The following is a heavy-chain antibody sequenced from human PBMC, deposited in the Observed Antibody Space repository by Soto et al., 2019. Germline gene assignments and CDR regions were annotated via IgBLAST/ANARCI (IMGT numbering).Heavy chain of an antibody. J-gene: IGHJ3*02. CDR3: ARGLGYYYDSSGSKTDAFDI. CDR1: GYTYTSYA. V-gene: IGHV1-3*01. Sequence: GASVKLSCKDSGYTYTSYAMHWVRQAPGQRLEWMGWINAGNGNTKYSQKFQGRVTITRDTSASTAYMELSSLRSEDTAVYYCARGLGYYYDSSGSKTDAFDIWGQGTMVTVSS. CDR2: INAGNGNT. D-gene: IGHD3-22*01.